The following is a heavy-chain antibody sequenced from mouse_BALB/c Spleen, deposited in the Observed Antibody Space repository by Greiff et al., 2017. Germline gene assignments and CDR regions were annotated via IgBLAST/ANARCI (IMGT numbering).Heavy chain of an antibody. J-gene: IGHJ2*01. Sequence: EVQLQQSGAELVKPGASVKLSCTASGFNIKDTYMHWVKQRPEQGLEWIGRIDPANGNTKYDPKFQGKATITADTSSNTAYLQLSSLTSEDTAVYYCATILRWDGFDYWGQGTTLTVSA. D-gene: IGHD4-1*01. CDR3: ATILRWDGFDY. V-gene: IGHV14-3*02. CDR1: GFNIKDTY. CDR2: IDPANGNT.